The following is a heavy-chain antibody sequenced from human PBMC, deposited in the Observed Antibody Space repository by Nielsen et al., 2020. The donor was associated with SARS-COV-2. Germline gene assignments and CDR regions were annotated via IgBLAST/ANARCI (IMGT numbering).Heavy chain of an antibody. V-gene: IGHV1-2*06. J-gene: IGHJ1*01. CDR1: GYTFTGYY. CDR3: ARDDYGDYPDPPAARRDLVYFQH. CDR2: INPNSGGT. Sequence: ASVKVSCKASGYTFTGYYMHWVRQAPGQGLEWMGRINPNSGGTNYAQKFQGRVTMTRDTSISTAYMELSSLRSEDTAVYYCARDDYGDYPDPPAARRDLVYFQHWGQGTLVTVSS. D-gene: IGHD4-17*01.